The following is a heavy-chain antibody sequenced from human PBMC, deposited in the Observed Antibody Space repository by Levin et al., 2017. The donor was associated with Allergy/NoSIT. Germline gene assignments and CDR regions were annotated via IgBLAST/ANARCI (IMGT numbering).Heavy chain of an antibody. CDR1: GGSISSSSYY. CDR3: ARNMKDIVLVVYERLGAMSAFDI. V-gene: IGHV4-39*01. Sequence: SETLSLTCTVSGGSISSSSYYWGWIRQPPGKGLEWIGSIYYSGSTYYNPSLKSRVTISVDTSKNQFSLKLSSVTAADTAVYYCARNMKDIVLVVYERLGAMSAFDIWGQGTMVTVSS. CDR2: IYYSGST. J-gene: IGHJ3*02. D-gene: IGHD2-8*02.